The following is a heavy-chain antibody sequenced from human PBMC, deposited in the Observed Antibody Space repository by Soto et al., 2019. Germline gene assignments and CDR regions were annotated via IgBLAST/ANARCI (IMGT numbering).Heavy chain of an antibody. J-gene: IGHJ5*02. CDR2: ISGSGHIT. CDR3: ATSLRTTVTTGFWLAP. Sequence: EVQLLESGGGLVQPGGSLRLSCAASGFTISTYAMSWVRQAPGKGLEWVSGISGSGHITYYADSVKGRFTISRDISKNTLYLQLSSLRAEDTAVYHCATSLRTTVTTGFWLAPWGQETLVTVSS. V-gene: IGHV3-23*01. CDR1: GFTISTYA. D-gene: IGHD4-17*01.